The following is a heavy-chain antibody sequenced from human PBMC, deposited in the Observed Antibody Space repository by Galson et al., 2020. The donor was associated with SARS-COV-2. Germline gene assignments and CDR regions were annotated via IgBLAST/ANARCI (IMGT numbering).Heavy chain of an antibody. D-gene: IGHD6-19*01. CDR3: ARDVALAVAGTFDY. CDR1: GFTFSRYA. J-gene: IGHJ4*02. CDR2: ISNSGSSI. V-gene: IGHV3-23*01. Sequence: GGSLRLSCAGSGFTFSRYALSWVRQGPGKGLEWVSSISNSGSSIYYADSVKGRFTISRDNPKNTMYLQMSSLRDEETAVYYCARDVALAVAGTFDYWGQGTLVTVSS.